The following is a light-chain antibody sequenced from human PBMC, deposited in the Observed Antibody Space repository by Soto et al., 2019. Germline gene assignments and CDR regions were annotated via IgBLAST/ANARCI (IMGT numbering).Light chain of an antibody. CDR1: SSNIGGNS. CDR3: CAYGGSGNWV. J-gene: IGLJ3*02. CDR2: DVT. V-gene: IGLV2-8*01. Sequence: QSVMTQPPSVSAAPGQKVTISCSGSSSNIGGNSVSWYQHQPGKAPKVIIYDVTKRPSGVPDRFSGSKSGNTASLAVSGLQAEDEAHYYCCAYGGSGNWVFGGGTKVTVL.